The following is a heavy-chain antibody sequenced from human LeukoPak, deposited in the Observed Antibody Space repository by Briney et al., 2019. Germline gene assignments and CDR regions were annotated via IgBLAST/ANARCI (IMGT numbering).Heavy chain of an antibody. Sequence: PGGSLRLSCAASGFTFDDYAMHWVRQAPEKGLEWVSGISWNSGSIGYADSVKGRFTISRDNAKNSLYLQMNSLRAEDTALHYCAKEESDIVVVPAAFDIWGQGTMVTVSS. D-gene: IGHD2-2*01. V-gene: IGHV3-9*01. CDR1: GFTFDDYA. CDR2: ISWNSGSI. CDR3: AKEESDIVVVPAAFDI. J-gene: IGHJ3*02.